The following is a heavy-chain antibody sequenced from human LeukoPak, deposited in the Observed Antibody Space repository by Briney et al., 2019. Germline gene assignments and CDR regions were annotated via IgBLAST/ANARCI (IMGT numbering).Heavy chain of an antibody. V-gene: IGHV3-30*04. CDR2: ISYDGSNK. D-gene: IGHD3-16*01. CDR1: GFTFSSYA. CDR3: ARDFLHLGG. J-gene: IGHJ3*01. Sequence: GGSLRLSCAASGFTFSSYAMHWVRQAPGKGLEWVAVISYDGSNKYYADSVKGRFTISRDNSKNTLYLQMNSLRAEDTAVYYCARDFLHLGGWGQGTMVTVSS.